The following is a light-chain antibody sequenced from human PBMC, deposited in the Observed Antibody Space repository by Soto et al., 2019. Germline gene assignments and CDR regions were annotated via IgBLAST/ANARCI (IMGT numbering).Light chain of an antibody. V-gene: IGKV3D-15*01. CDR3: QQHNQWPIT. Sequence: EIVMTQAPATLSMPPWGAASLSCSASESAATFLAWYKQEPGQAPRLLIYYISTRATGIPDRFSGSGSGKEFTLTINSLQSEDSEVYYRQQHNQWPITCGQGTRLEIK. CDR1: ESAATF. J-gene: IGKJ5*01. CDR2: YIS.